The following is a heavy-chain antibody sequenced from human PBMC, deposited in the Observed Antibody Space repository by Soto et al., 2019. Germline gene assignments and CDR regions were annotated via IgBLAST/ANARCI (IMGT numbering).Heavy chain of an antibody. Sequence: QVQLVQSGAEVKKPGASVKVSCKASGYTFTGYYMHWVRQAPGQGLEWMGWINPNSGGTNYAQKFQGWVTMTRDTSISTAYMELSRLRSDDTAVYYCARTYGDQDGKDLDGMDVWGQGTTVTVSS. D-gene: IGHD4-17*01. CDR3: ARTYGDQDGKDLDGMDV. CDR1: GYTFTGYY. J-gene: IGHJ6*02. V-gene: IGHV1-2*04. CDR2: INPNSGGT.